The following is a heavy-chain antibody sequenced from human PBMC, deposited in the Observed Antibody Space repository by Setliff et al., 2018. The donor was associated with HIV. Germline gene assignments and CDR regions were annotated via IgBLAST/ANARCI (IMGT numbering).Heavy chain of an antibody. CDR2: ISAGNGNT. J-gene: IGHJ3*02. Sequence: VGSVKVSCKASGYTFSNYVMQWVRQAPGQRLEWMGWISAGNGNTKYSQTFQDRVTITRDTSASTVYMELGSLRSEDTAVYYCARCYYDSSGPTDAFDIWGQGTVVTVSS. CDR1: GYTFSNYV. V-gene: IGHV1-3*01. CDR3: ARCYYDSSGPTDAFDI. D-gene: IGHD3-22*01.